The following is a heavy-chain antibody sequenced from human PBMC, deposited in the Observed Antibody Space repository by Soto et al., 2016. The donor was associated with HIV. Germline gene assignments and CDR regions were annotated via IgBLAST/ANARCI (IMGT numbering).Heavy chain of an antibody. CDR2: INPNSGGT. J-gene: IGHJ4*02. D-gene: IGHD6-13*01. Sequence: QVQLVQSGAEVKKPGASMKVSCKTSGYTFTGYYMHWVRQAPGQGLEWMGWINPNSGGTNYAQKFQGTAYMELSRLRSDDTAVYYCARGGRRYSSSWYFYFDYWGQGTLVTVSS. CDR1: GYTFTGYY. CDR3: ARGGRRYSSSWYFYFDY. V-gene: IGHV1-2*02.